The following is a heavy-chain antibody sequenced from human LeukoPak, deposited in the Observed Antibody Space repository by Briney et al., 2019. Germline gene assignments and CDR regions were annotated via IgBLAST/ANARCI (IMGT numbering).Heavy chain of an antibody. CDR3: ARGAKFRSYGSGTYYTSLPFDP. V-gene: IGHV1-3*03. D-gene: IGHD3-10*01. CDR2: INTGNGNT. Sequence: ASVKVSCKASGYTFTTYTLHWVRQAPGQRLQWMGCINTGNGNTKYSQEFQGRVTITRDTSASTAYMELSSLNSEDMAVYYCARGAKFRSYGSGTYYTSLPFDPWGQGTLVSVSS. CDR1: GYTFTTYT. J-gene: IGHJ5*02.